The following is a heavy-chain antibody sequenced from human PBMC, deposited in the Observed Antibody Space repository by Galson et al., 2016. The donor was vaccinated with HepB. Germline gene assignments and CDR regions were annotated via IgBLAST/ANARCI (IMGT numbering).Heavy chain of an antibody. CDR3: ATEGGVMVTSIDAFDT. J-gene: IGHJ3*02. CDR2: VSYDARNK. D-gene: IGHD2-21*02. Sequence: SLRLSCATSGFTFSKFAMHWVRQAPGKGLEWVAFVSYDARNKYYADSVRGRFTISRDNSKNTLYVHMDSLRPEDTAVYYCATEGGVMVTSIDAFDTWGQGTMVTVSS. V-gene: IGHV3-30-3*02. CDR1: GFTFSKFA.